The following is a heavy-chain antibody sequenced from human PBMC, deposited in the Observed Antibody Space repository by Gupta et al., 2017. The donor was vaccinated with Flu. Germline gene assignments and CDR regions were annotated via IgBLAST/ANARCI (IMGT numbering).Heavy chain of an antibody. CDR3: ARDLQQEAEDH. J-gene: IGHJ4*02. CDR2: VNPSVGTT. Sequence: QVQLVQSGAEVKMPGASVKVSCKASGYTFTSYSIHWVRQAPAVGLEWVGMVNPSVGTTFYAQNFQGRVTLTSDTSTSTVSMELSSLTSQDMAVYFCARDLQQEAEDHWGQGTLVTVSS. V-gene: IGHV1-46*03. D-gene: IGHD5-18*01. CDR1: GYTFTSYS.